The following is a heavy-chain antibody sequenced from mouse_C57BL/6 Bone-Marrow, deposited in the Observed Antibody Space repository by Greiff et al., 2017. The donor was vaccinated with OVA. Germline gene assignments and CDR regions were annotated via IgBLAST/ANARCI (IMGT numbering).Heavy chain of an antibody. J-gene: IGHJ2*01. CDR1: GYAFTNYL. CDR3: ARLPYYDGSSYRSY. D-gene: IGHD1-1*01. CDR2: INPGSGGT. V-gene: IGHV1-54*01. Sequence: QVQLQQSGAELVRPGTSVKVSCKASGYAFTNYLIEWVKQRPGQGLEWIGVINPGSGGTNYNEKFKGKATLTADKSSSTAYMQLSSLTSEDSAVYYCARLPYYDGSSYRSYWGQGTTLTVSS.